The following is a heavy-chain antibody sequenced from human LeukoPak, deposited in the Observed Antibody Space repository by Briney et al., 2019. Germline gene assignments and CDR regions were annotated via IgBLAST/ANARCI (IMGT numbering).Heavy chain of an antibody. D-gene: IGHD6-13*01. Sequence: GASVKVSCKASGYTFTSYDINWVRQATGQGLEWMGWINPISGYTGFAQKFQGRVTMTGDTSISTAYMELNSLGSEDAAVYYCARGNRLYTSSWSSLAFDIWGQGTMLTVSS. CDR1: GYTFTSYD. V-gene: IGHV1-8*01. CDR3: ARGNRLYTSSWSSLAFDI. J-gene: IGHJ3*02. CDR2: INPISGYT.